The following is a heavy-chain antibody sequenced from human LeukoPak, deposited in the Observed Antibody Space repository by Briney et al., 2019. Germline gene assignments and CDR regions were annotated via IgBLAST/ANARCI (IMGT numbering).Heavy chain of an antibody. J-gene: IGHJ4*02. D-gene: IGHD1-1*01. Sequence: SQTLSLTCAISGDSVSSNSAAWNWIRQSPSRGLEWLGRTYYRSKWYNDYAVSVKSRITINADTSKNQFSLHLNSVTPEDTALYYCARGVDTWNYFDFWGQGTLVTVSS. CDR3: ARGVDTWNYFDF. CDR2: TYYRSKWYN. CDR1: GDSVSSNSAA. V-gene: IGHV6-1*01.